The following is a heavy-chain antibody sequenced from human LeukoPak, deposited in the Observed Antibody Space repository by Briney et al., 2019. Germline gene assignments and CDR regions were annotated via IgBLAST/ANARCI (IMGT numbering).Heavy chain of an antibody. CDR2: VHNVGST. Sequence: SETLSLTCTVSGVSTTNGIYYWAWIRQSPGKGLEWIGRVHNVGSTYYNLSLRSRGTMSIDTSKNQFSLRLNSVTAADTAVYYCARHAEYNSGWHFYLDHWGQGILVTVSS. V-gene: IGHV4-39*01. J-gene: IGHJ4*02. D-gene: IGHD6-19*01. CDR1: GVSTTNGIYY. CDR3: ARHAEYNSGWHFYLDH.